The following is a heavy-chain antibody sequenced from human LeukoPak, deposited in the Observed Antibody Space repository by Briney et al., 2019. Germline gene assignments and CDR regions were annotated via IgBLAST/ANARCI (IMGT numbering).Heavy chain of an antibody. D-gene: IGHD4-23*01. V-gene: IGHV4-39*01. CDR1: GGSISSSSYY. Sequence: SETLSLTCTVSGGSISSSSYYWGWIRQPPGKGLEWIGSLYYSGSTYYNPSLKSRVTISVDTSKNQFSLKLSSVTAADTAVYYCARHGVGYGGIGTYFDYWGQGTLVTVSS. CDR3: ARHGVGYGGIGTYFDY. CDR2: LYYSGST. J-gene: IGHJ4*02.